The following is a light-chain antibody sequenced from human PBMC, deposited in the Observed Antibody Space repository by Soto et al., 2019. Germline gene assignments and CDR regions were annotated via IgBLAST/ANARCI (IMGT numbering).Light chain of an antibody. CDR2: GAS. CDR1: QSVSSY. J-gene: IGKJ1*01. V-gene: IGKV3-15*01. CDR3: QQYGNSPRT. Sequence: EIVMPQSTATLSVSLGQRAHLSDTAGQSVSSYLASYQQKPGQAPRLLIYGASTRATDIPARCSGSGSGTEVTLTISSLQSEDFAVYYCQQYGNSPRTFGQGTKVDIK.